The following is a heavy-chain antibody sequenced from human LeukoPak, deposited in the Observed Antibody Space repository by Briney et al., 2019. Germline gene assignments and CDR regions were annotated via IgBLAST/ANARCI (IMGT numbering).Heavy chain of an antibody. J-gene: IGHJ4*02. V-gene: IGHV3-30*18. Sequence: GGSLRLSCAASGFTFSSYGMHWVRQAPGKGLEWVAVISYDANNKYYADSVKGRFTISRDNSKNTLYLQMKSLRAEDTAVYYCAKVGKAVAAADYGGQGTLVTVS. CDR1: GFTFSSYG. CDR2: ISYDANNK. D-gene: IGHD6-19*01. CDR3: AKVGKAVAAADY.